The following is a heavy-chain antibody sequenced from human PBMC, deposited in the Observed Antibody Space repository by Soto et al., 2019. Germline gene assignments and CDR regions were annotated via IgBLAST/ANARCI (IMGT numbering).Heavy chain of an antibody. CDR3: ARDERDSCSGGDCFYFDY. CDR1: GYTFTYYG. V-gene: IGHV1-18*04. CDR2: ISTYSGDT. D-gene: IGHD2-21*02. J-gene: IGHJ4*02. Sequence: ASVNVACKASGYTFTYYGISWVRQAPGQGLEWLGWISTYSGDTNSAPRLQGRLTMSTDTSTSTAYMELRSLTSDDTAVYYCARDERDSCSGGDCFYFDYWGQGTLVTVSS.